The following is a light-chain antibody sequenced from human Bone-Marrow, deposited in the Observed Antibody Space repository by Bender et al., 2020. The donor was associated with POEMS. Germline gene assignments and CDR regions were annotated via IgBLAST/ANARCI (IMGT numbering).Light chain of an antibody. CDR2: EVT. V-gene: IGLV2-14*02. J-gene: IGLJ2*01. CDR1: SSDVGTYNF. Sequence: QSALTQPVSVSGSPGQSITISCTGTSSDVGTYNFVSWYQQHPGETPKLILYEVTERPSGVSNRFSGSKSGNTASLTISGLRAEDEGDYYCSSYTNRNTVIFGGGTKLTVL. CDR3: SSYTNRNTVI.